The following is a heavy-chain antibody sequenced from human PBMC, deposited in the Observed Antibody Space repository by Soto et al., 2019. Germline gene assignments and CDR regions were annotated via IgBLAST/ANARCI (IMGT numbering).Heavy chain of an antibody. CDR3: ARLGMSTDRYAFYFFDS. D-gene: IGHD3-16*01. CDR1: GDSISSVNW. V-gene: IGHV4-4*02. CDR2: IYHTGIT. Sequence: SETLSLTCAVSGDSISSVNWWSWVRQSPGQGLEWIGDIYHTGITNYNPSLESRVTMSIDTAKNHFSLKLSSVTAADTAVYYCARLGMSTDRYAFYFFDSWGQGILVTVSS. J-gene: IGHJ4*02.